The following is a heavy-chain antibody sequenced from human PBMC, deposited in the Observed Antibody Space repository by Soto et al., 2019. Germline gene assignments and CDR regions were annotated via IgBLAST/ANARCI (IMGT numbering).Heavy chain of an antibody. CDR3: TTSGNPNFVDH. CDR2: IRSRSGTT. V-gene: IGHV3-15*07. D-gene: IGHD1-1*01. Sequence: EVQLLESGGGLVKPGGSLRLSCAASGFSFSKAWMNWVRQAPGKGLEWVGRIRSRSGTTDYAASVKGRFTISRDDSKYTLYLQMNSLKVEDTAVYFCTTSGNPNFVDHWGQGTLVIVSS. J-gene: IGHJ4*02. CDR1: GFSFSKAW.